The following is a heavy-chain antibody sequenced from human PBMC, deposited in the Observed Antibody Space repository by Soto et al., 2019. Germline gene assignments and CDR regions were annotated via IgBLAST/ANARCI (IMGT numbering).Heavy chain of an antibody. Sequence: GASVKVSCKASGYTFTGYYMHWVRQAPGQGLEWMGWINPNSGGTNYARKFQGWVTMTRDTSISTAYMELSRLRSDDTAVYYCARTGSGYSYDYYGMDVWGQGTAVTVSS. CDR1: GYTFTGYY. CDR2: INPNSGGT. J-gene: IGHJ6*02. D-gene: IGHD5-18*01. V-gene: IGHV1-2*04. CDR3: ARTGSGYSYDYYGMDV.